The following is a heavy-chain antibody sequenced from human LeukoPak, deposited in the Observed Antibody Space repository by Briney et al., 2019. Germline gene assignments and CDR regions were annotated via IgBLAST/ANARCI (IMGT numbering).Heavy chain of an antibody. Sequence: GGSLRLSCAASGFTFSSYWMSWVRQAPGKGLEWVANIKQDGSEKYYVDSVKGRFTISRDNAKNSLYLQMNSLRAEDTAVYYCVRDRDCSSTSCYVEDDAFDIWGQGTMVTVSS. CDR2: IKQDGSEK. CDR1: GFTFSSYW. CDR3: VRDRDCSSTSCYVEDDAFDI. J-gene: IGHJ3*02. D-gene: IGHD2-2*01. V-gene: IGHV3-7*01.